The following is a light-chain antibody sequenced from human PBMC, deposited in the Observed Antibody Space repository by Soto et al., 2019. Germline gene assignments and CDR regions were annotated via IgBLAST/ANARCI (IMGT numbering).Light chain of an antibody. V-gene: IGLV3-21*02. CDR1: NIGGKS. CDR3: QVWDNNYDHYV. CDR2: DDG. J-gene: IGLJ1*01. Sequence: SYELTQPPSVSVAAGQTARITCGGNNIGGKSLHWYQQKPGQAPVLVVYDDGDRPSGIPERFSGSNSGNTATLTISRVEAGDEADYYCQVWDNNYDHYVFGNGTKATV.